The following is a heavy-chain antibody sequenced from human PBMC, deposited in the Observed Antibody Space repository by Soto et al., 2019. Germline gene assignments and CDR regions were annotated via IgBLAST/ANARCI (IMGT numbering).Heavy chain of an antibody. V-gene: IGHV4-38-2*01. CDR2: ISHSGRA. D-gene: IGHD3-16*02. CDR3: ARGRSFRLVGVPLDS. J-gene: IGHJ4*02. Sequence: PSETLSRTGGVSVFSSQTSYFWGCIRQPPGKGLEWIGLISHSGRAISHPSFASRATISLDTTNNAFSLTLKSVTAADTAVYYCARGRSFRLVGVPLDSWGQGTLVTVSS. CDR1: VFSSQTSYF.